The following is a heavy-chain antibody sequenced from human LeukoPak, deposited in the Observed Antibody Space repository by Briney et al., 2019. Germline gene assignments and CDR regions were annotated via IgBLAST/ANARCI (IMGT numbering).Heavy chain of an antibody. CDR2: ISYDGSNK. J-gene: IGHJ6*02. V-gene: IGHV3-30*03. D-gene: IGHD3-22*01. CDR3: ARDLYYYDSSGYFYYGMDV. Sequence: PGRPLRLSCAASGLTFTGYGMHWVRQAPGKGLEWVAGISYDGSNKYYADSVKGRFTISRDNSKNTLYLQMNSLRAEDTAVYYCARDLYYYDSSGYFYYGMDVWGQGTTVTVSS. CDR1: GLTFTGYG.